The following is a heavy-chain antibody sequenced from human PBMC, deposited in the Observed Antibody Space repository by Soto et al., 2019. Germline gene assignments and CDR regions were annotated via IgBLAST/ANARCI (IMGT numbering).Heavy chain of an antibody. D-gene: IGHD2-15*01. J-gene: IGHJ3*02. V-gene: IGHV3-23*01. CDR3: AKDLETVVVVAATSNAFDI. Sequence: PGGSLRLSCAASGFTVSSNYMSWVRQAPGKGLEWVSAISGSGSSTYYADSVKGRVTISRDNAKNTLYLQMNSLRAEDTAVYYCAKDLETVVVVAATSNAFDIWGQGTMVTVSS. CDR1: GFTVSSNY. CDR2: ISGSGSST.